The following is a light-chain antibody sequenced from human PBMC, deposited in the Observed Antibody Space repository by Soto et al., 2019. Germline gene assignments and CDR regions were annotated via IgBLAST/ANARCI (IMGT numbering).Light chain of an antibody. J-gene: IGKJ4*01. V-gene: IGKV1-33*01. CDR1: RDIADS. CDR3: QQYDDPFT. Sequence: DTQMTQSPSSLSASVGDTVTITCQASRDIADSLNWYQQRAGQAPKLLIYDASNLQSGVPARFSGSGPGTSFILTISSLQPEDFATYYCQQYDDPFTFGGGTKVEIK. CDR2: DAS.